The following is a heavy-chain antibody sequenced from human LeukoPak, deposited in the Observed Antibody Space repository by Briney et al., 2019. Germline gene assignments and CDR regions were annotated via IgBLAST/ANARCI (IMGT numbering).Heavy chain of an antibody. CDR2: VYYSGST. CDR1: GGSLRSYY. J-gene: IGHJ5*02. V-gene: IGHV4-59*01. Sequence: SETLSLTCTVSGGSLRSYYWSWIRQPPGKGLEWIAYVYYSGSTNYNPSLKSRVTISVDRSKNQFFLKLSSVTAADTAVYYCATVSSSSVYNWFDPWGQGTLVTVSS. CDR3: ATVSSSSVYNWFDP. D-gene: IGHD6-6*01.